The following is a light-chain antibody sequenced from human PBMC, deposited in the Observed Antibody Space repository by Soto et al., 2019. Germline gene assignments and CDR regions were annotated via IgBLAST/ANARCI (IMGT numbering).Light chain of an antibody. V-gene: IGLV2-14*01. J-gene: IGLJ1*01. Sequence: SALNRPASVSGSPGQSITISCTGTSSDVGGYNYVSWYQQHPGKAPKLMIYEVSNRPSGVANRLSGSKSGNTASLTISGLQPDDEADYYCSSYTSSSTLCGFGTATEVTTL. CDR1: SSDVGGYNY. CDR2: EVS. CDR3: SSYTSSSTLCG.